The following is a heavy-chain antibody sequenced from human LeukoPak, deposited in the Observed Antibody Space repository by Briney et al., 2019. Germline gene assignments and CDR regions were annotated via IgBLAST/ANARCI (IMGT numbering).Heavy chain of an antibody. V-gene: IGHV3-20*04. CDR2: INWNGGST. J-gene: IGHJ4*02. D-gene: IGHD1-1*01. Sequence: GGSLRLSCAASGFIFDDYGMSWVRHAPGKGLEWVSGINWNGGSTGYADSVKGRFTISRDNAKNSLYLQMNSLRAEDTALYYCARSSHNNYWYFDYWGQGTLVTVSS. CDR1: GFIFDDYG. CDR3: ARSSHNNYWYFDY.